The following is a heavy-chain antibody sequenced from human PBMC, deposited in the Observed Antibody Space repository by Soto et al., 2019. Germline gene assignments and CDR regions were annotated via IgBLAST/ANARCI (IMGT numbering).Heavy chain of an antibody. Sequence: EVQLLESGGGLVQPGGSLRLSCAASGFTFSSYAMSWVRQAPGKGLEWVSAISGSGGSTYYADSVKGRFTISRDNSKNTLYLQMNSLRVEDTAVYYCAKKYYDFWSCYVDYWGQGTLVTVSS. D-gene: IGHD3-3*01. CDR1: GFTFSSYA. V-gene: IGHV3-23*01. CDR3: AKKYYDFWSCYVDY. CDR2: ISGSGGST. J-gene: IGHJ4*02.